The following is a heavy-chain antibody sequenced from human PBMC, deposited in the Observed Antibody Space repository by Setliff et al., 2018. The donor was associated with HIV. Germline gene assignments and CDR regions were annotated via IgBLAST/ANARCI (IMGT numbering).Heavy chain of an antibody. Sequence: ASVKVSCKASGYTFTNYDINWVRQATGQGLEWMGRMNPNSGNTEYAQQFQGRVTMTRNTSISTAYMELSSLRSEDTAIYYCARGHSGNDYWGLGTLVTVSS. CDR3: ARGHSGNDY. V-gene: IGHV1-8*02. CDR2: MNPNSGNT. D-gene: IGHD1-1*01. J-gene: IGHJ4*02. CDR1: GYTFTNYD.